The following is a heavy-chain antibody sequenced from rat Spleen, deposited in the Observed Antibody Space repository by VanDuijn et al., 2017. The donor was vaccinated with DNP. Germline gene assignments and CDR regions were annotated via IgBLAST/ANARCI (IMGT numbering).Heavy chain of an antibody. CDR3: ARHRTIMPYYYAMDA. Sequence: EVQLVESGGGLVQPGRSLKLSCAVSGITFSDHNMAWVRQAPKKGLEWVATISYDGSDTYYRDSVKGRFTISRDNAKNTQYLQMDSLRSEDTATYYCARHRTIMPYYYAMDAWGQGASVTVSS. D-gene: IGHD1-12*01. CDR1: GITFSDHN. V-gene: IGHV5-7*01. CDR2: ISYDGSDT. J-gene: IGHJ4*01.